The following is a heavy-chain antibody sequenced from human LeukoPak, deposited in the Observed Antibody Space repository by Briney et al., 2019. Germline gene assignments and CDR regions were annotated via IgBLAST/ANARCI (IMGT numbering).Heavy chain of an antibody. CDR1: GFTFSSYE. D-gene: IGHD3-10*01. CDR2: ISGGGSTM. CDR3: ARDSLNSGTYYDLPFDY. V-gene: IGHV3-48*03. Sequence: GGSLRLSCAASGFTFSSYEMNWVRQAPGKGLEWVSYISGGGSTMYYADSVKGRFTISRDNAKNPLYLQMNSLRAEDTAVYYCARDSLNSGTYYDLPFDYWGQGTLVTVSS. J-gene: IGHJ4*02.